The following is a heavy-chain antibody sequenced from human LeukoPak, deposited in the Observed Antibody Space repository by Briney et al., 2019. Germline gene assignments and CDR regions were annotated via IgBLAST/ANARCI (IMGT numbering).Heavy chain of an antibody. V-gene: IGHV3-9*03. CDR2: ISWNSGSI. J-gene: IGHJ4*02. CDR3: ARGDRYSSGWYPWDY. Sequence: GGSLRLSCAASGFTFDDYAMHWVRQAPGKGLEWVSGISWNSGSIGYADSVKGRFTISRDNAKNSLYLQMNSLRAEDMAVYYCARGDRYSSGWYPWDYWGQGTLVTVSS. D-gene: IGHD6-19*01. CDR1: GFTFDDYA.